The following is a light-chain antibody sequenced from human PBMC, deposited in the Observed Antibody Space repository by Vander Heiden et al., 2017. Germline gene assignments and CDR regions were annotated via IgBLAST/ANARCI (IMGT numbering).Light chain of an antibody. CDR3: QQYNDNSWT. Sequence: DIHMTPSPSTLSASVGARVTITCRASQTLNNWLAWFQQKPGKAPNLLIYKVSNLGSGVPSRFSGSGSGTEFTLTISSLQPDDYATYYCQQYNDNSWTFGQGTKVEVK. CDR1: QTLNNW. J-gene: IGKJ1*01. V-gene: IGKV1-5*03. CDR2: KVS.